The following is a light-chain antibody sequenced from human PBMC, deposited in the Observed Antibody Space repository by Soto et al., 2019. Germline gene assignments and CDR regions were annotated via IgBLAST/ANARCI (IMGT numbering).Light chain of an antibody. V-gene: IGLV4-60*02. Sequence: QPVLTQSSSASASRGSSVKLTCILSSGHNTYIIAWHQQQPGKAPRFLMTLDRSGSYNRGSGVPDRFSGSSSGADRYLTISNLQFEDEGDFYCETWYSNTHKVFGGGTKVTVL. J-gene: IGLJ3*02. CDR3: ETWYSNTHKV. CDR2: LDRSGSY. CDR1: SGHNTYI.